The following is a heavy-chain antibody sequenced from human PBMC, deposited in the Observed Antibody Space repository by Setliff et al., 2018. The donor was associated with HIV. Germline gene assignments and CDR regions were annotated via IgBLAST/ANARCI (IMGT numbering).Heavy chain of an antibody. CDR2: ISPNNGDT. CDR3: ARQLSNSFDY. D-gene: IGHD1-1*01. CDR1: GYTFIDYF. J-gene: IGHJ4*02. Sequence: ASVKVSCKASGYTFIDYFMHWVQQAPGQGLEWMGWISPNNGDTTIPQRFRGRVTMTRDTSINTAYLELSGLRSDDTAVYFCARQLSNSFDYWGQGTLVTVSS. V-gene: IGHV1-2*02.